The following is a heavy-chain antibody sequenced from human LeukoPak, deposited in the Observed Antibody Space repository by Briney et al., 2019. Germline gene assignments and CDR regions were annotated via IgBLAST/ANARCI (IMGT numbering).Heavy chain of an antibody. CDR3: ARGYSYGGNYYFDY. Sequence: PSETLSLTCTVSGGSISSYYWSWIRQPPGKGLAWIGYVYHTGSANYNPSLKSRVAISVDTSKNQFSLKLSSVTAADTAVYYCARGYSYGGNYYFDYWGQGTLVTVSS. V-gene: IGHV4-59*01. D-gene: IGHD5-18*01. CDR1: GGSISSYY. J-gene: IGHJ4*02. CDR2: VYHTGSA.